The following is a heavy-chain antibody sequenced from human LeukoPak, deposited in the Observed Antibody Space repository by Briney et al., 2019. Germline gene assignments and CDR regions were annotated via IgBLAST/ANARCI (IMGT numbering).Heavy chain of an antibody. Sequence: GGSLRLSCVASGFTFSNYAMSCVRQAPGRALEWVSAISGSGGSTYYADSVKARFPIPRDNPKSTLHLQMNSLRAEDTTVYYCAKDESYYRGRQVDYWGQGTMVTVSS. J-gene: IGHJ4*02. CDR3: AKDESYYRGRQVDY. V-gene: IGHV3-23*01. CDR2: ISGSGGST. CDR1: GFTFSNYA. D-gene: IGHD1-26*01.